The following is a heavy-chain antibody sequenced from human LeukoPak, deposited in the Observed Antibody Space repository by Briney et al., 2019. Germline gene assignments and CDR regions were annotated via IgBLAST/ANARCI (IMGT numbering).Heavy chain of an antibody. J-gene: IGHJ4*02. CDR2: IIPIFGTA. D-gene: IGHD5-18*01. V-gene: IGHV1-69*01. Sequence: GASVKVSCKASGGTFSSYAICWVRQAPGQGLEWMGGIIPIFGTANYAQKFQGRVTITADESTSTAYMELSSLRSEDTAVYYCARSYQPGYSYGPFDYWGQGTLVTVSS. CDR3: ARSYQPGYSYGPFDY. CDR1: GGTFSSYA.